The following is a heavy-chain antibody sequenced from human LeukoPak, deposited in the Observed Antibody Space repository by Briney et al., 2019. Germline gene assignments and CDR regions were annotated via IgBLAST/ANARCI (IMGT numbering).Heavy chain of an antibody. Sequence: PSETLSLTCTVSGGSISSGNYYWSWIRQPAGKGLKWIGRIYTSGSTNYNPSLKSRVTISVDTSKNQFSLKLSSVTAADTAVYYCARVGGYSSSPFDYWGQGTLVTVSS. D-gene: IGHD6-13*01. J-gene: IGHJ4*02. V-gene: IGHV4-61*02. CDR1: GGSISSGNYY. CDR2: IYTSGST. CDR3: ARVGGYSSSPFDY.